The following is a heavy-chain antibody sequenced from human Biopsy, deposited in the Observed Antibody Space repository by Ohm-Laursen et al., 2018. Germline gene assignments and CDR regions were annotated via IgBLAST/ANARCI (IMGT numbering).Heavy chain of an antibody. CDR2: ISRSTSHF. V-gene: IGHV3-21*06. Sequence: SLRLSCSAPGFSLRNYTINWVRQAPGKGLEWVSSISRSTSHFLYAEALKGRFTSSRDNAKNSVYLQMGSLRAEDTGVYYCARGRTHLLPDHDWFDPWGQGTLVTVSS. CDR3: ARGRTHLLPDHDWFDP. D-gene: IGHD1-14*01. J-gene: IGHJ5*02. CDR1: GFSLRNYT.